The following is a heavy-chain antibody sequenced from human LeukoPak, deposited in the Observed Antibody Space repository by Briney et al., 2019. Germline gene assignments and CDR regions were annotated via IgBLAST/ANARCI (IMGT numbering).Heavy chain of an antibody. CDR3: ASPPYYDILTGYRGGHYFDY. D-gene: IGHD3-9*01. CDR2: IRYDGSNK. J-gene: IGHJ4*02. V-gene: IGHV3-30*02. Sequence: GGSLRLSCAASGFTFSSYGMHWVRQAPGKGLEWVAFIRYDGSNKYYADSVKGRFTISRDNSENTLYLQMNSLRAEDTAVYYCASPPYYDILTGYRGGHYFDYWGQGTLVTVSS. CDR1: GFTFSSYG.